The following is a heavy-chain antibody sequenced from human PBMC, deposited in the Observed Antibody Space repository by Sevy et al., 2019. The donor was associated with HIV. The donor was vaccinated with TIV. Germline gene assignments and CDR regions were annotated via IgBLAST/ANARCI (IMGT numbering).Heavy chain of an antibody. J-gene: IGHJ5*02. Sequence: ASVKVSCKASGGTFSSYAISWVRQAPGQGLEWMGGIIPIFGTANYAQKFQGRVTITADESTSTAYMELSSLRSEDTAVYYWAGGGGDCGGDCYYNWFDPWGQGTLVTVSS. D-gene: IGHD2-21*02. CDR2: IIPIFGTA. CDR3: AGGGGDCGGDCYYNWFDP. CDR1: GGTFSSYA. V-gene: IGHV1-69*13.